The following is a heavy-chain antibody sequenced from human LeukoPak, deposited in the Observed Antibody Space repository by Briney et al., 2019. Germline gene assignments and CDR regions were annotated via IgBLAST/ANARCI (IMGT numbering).Heavy chain of an antibody. CDR3: TFGSCGDHKGFDAFDI. CDR2: INSDGSST. Sequence: SGGSLRLSCEASGFTFSIYWMQWVRQAPGKGLVWVSRINSDGSSTNYADSVKGRFTISRDNAKNTLYLQMNSLRAEDTAVYYCTFGSCGDHKGFDAFDIWGQGTMVTVSS. CDR1: GFTFSIYW. J-gene: IGHJ3*02. D-gene: IGHD4-17*01. V-gene: IGHV3-74*01.